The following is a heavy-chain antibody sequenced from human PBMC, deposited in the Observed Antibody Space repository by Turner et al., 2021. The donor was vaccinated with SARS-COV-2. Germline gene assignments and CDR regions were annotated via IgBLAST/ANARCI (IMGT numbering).Heavy chain of an antibody. CDR1: AGTFISYA. V-gene: IGHV1-69*18. CDR3: ARDTEVAGTLGAFDI. J-gene: IGHJ3*02. D-gene: IGHD6-19*01. CDR2: IIPIFGKG. Sequence: QVQLVQSGAAVKKPGSSVKVSCKASAGTFISYANSWLGQAPGQGLEWRGRIIPIFGKGNYAQKVKGRVTITADESTSTAYMELSSLRSEDTAVYYCARDTEVAGTLGAFDIWGQGTMVTVSS.